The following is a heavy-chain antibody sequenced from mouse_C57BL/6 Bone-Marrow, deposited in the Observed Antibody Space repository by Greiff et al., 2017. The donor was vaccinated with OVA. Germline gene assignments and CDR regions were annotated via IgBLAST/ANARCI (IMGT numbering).Heavy chain of an antibody. CDR3: ALIYYYGSGGD. CDR1: GFTFSNYW. J-gene: IGHJ2*01. CDR2: IRLKSDNYAT. Sequence: EVQLVESGGGLVQPGGSMKLSCVASGFTFSNYWMNWVRQSPEKGLEWVAQIRLKSDNYATHYAESVKGRFTITRDDSKSSVYLQMNNLRAEDTGIYYCALIYYYGSGGDWGQGTTLTVSS. D-gene: IGHD1-1*01. V-gene: IGHV6-3*01.